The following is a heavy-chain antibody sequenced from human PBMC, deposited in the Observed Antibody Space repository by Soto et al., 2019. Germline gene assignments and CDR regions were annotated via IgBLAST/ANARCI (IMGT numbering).Heavy chain of an antibody. CDR3: ATDWGYSYGYPFDY. CDR2: ISASGIYL. Sequence: GGSLRLSCEASGLTFTNYNMNWVRQAPGKGLEWVSFISASGIYLYYADSVKGRFTISRDNARNSVYLQMNSLRAEDTAVYYCATDWGYSYGYPFDYWGQGTLVTVSS. CDR1: GLTFTNYN. D-gene: IGHD5-18*01. V-gene: IGHV3-21*01. J-gene: IGHJ4*02.